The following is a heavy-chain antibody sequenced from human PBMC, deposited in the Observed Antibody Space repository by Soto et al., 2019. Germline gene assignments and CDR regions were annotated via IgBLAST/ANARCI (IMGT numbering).Heavy chain of an antibody. CDR1: GGSISSGGYY. CDR3: ARDSKSSSPRGGAFDI. D-gene: IGHD6-6*01. V-gene: IGHV4-31*03. CDR2: IYYSGST. Sequence: SETLSLTCTVSGGSISSGGYYWSWIRQHPGKGLEWIGYIYYSGSTYYNPPLKSRVTISVDTSKNQFSLKLSYVTAADTAVYYCARDSKSSSPRGGAFDIWGQGTMVTVSS. J-gene: IGHJ3*02.